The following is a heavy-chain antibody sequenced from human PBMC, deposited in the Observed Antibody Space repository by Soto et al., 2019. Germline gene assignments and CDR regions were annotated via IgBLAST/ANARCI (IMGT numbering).Heavy chain of an antibody. D-gene: IGHD1-7*01. CDR3: AREGLELRSFDY. Sequence: SVKVSCKASGGTFSSYTISWVRQAPGQGLEWMGRIIPILGIANYAQKFQGRVTITADKSTSTAYMELSSLRSEDTAVYYCAREGLELRSFDYWGQGTLVTVSS. V-gene: IGHV1-69*04. J-gene: IGHJ4*02. CDR2: IIPILGIA. CDR1: GGTFSSYT.